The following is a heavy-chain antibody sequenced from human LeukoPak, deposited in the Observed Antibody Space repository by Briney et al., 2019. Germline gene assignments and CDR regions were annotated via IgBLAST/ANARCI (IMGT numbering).Heavy chain of an antibody. CDR3: ARGEHYFDY. J-gene: IGHJ4*02. Sequence: PGGSLRLSCAASGFTFSSYSMNWVRQAPGKGLEWVSSISSSSSYIYYAGSVKGRFTISRDNAKNSLYLQMNSLRAEDTAVYYCARGEHYFDYWGQGTLVTVSS. V-gene: IGHV3-21*01. CDR1: GFTFSSYS. D-gene: IGHD1-26*01. CDR2: ISSSSSYI.